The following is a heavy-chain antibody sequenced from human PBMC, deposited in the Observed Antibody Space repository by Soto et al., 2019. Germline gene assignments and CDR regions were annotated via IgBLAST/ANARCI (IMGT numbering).Heavy chain of an antibody. J-gene: IGHJ6*02. CDR3: ARQARYSTNGVCSAYGMDV. CDR1: GYTFTSYY. D-gene: IGHD2-8*01. Sequence: QVQLVQSGAEVKKPGASVKVSCKASGYTFTSYYMHWVRQAPGQGLEWMGIINPSGGSTSYAQKFQGRVTMTRDTSTSTVYMELSSLRSEDTAVYYCARQARYSTNGVCSAYGMDVWGQGTTVTVSS. CDR2: INPSGGST. V-gene: IGHV1-46*01.